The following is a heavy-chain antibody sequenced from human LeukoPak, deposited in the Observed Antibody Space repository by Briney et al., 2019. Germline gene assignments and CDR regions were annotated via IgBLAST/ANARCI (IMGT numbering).Heavy chain of an antibody. D-gene: IGHD2-2*03. CDR1: GYSFTSYW. CDR2: IYPGDSDT. CDR3: AREVGYCSSTSCYGFRGVAMAFDI. J-gene: IGHJ3*02. V-gene: IGHV5-51*01. Sequence: GESLKISCKGSGYSFTSYWIGWVRQMPGKGLEWMGIIYPGDSDTRYNPSFQGQVTISADKSISTAYLQWSSLKASDTAMYYCAREVGYCSSTSCYGFRGVAMAFDIWGQGTMVTVSS.